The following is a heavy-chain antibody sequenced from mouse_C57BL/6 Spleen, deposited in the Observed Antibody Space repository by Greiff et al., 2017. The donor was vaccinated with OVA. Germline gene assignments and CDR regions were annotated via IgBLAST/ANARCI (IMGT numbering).Heavy chain of an antibody. J-gene: IGHJ4*01. CDR2: INPYNGGT. D-gene: IGHD1-3*01. CDR1: GYTFTDYY. CDR3: ARLSSRYAMDY. V-gene: IGHV1-19*01. Sequence: EVQLQQSGPVLVKPGASVKMSCKASGYTFTDYYMNWVKQSHGKSLEWIGVINPYNGGTSYNQKFKGKATLTVDKSSSTAYMELNSLTSEDSAVYYCARLSSRYAMDYWGQGTSVTVSS.